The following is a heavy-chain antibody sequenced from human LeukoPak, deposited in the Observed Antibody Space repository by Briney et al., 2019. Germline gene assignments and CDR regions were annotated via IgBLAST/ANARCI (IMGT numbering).Heavy chain of an antibody. J-gene: IGHJ6*02. D-gene: IGHD3-16*02. CDR3: ARDRLSMTTYGMDV. CDR1: GFTFSSYE. V-gene: IGHV3-48*03. CDR2: ISSSGSTI. Sequence: GGSLRLSCAASGFTFSSYEMNWVRQAPGKGLEWVSYISSSGSTIYYADSVKGRFTISRDNAKNSLYLQMDGLRAEDTAVYYCARDRLSMTTYGMDVWGQGTTVTVSS.